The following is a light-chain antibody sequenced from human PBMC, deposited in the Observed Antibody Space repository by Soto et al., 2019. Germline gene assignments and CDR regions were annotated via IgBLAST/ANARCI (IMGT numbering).Light chain of an antibody. Sequence: DIQMTQSPSTLSASVGDRVTITCRASQSISSGLAWYQQKPGKAPKLLVYKASSLAGGVPSRFSGSGSGTDFTLTISRLQPDDVATYYCQQYHSYSLTFGGGTKVDIK. J-gene: IGKJ4*01. V-gene: IGKV1-5*03. CDR3: QQYHSYSLT. CDR2: KAS. CDR1: QSISSG.